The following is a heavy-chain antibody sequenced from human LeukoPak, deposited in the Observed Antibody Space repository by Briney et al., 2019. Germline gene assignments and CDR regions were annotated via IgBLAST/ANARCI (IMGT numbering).Heavy chain of an antibody. J-gene: IGHJ4*02. CDR3: AKDRYSNYEGFDY. CDR2: IRYDGSNK. D-gene: IGHD4-11*01. V-gene: IGHV3-30*02. Sequence: GGSLRLSCAASGFTFSSYGMHWVRQAPGKGLEWVAFIRYDGSNKYYADSVKGRFTISRDNSKNTLYLQMNSLRAEDTAVYYCAKDRYSNYEGFDYWGQGTLVTVSS. CDR1: GFTFSSYG.